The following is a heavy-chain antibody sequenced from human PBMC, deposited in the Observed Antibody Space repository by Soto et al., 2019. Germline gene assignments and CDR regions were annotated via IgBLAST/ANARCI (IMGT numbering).Heavy chain of an antibody. CDR1: GENFATYW. CDR3: ARRLANSLDY. V-gene: IGHV5-51*01. Sequence: GEYLKISCNGSGENFATYWIGWVRQKPGKGLEWMGIIYPHDSDIRYGPSFQGQVTISADKSISTAYLQWSSLEASDTAMYYCARRLANSLDYSGKGTFVTVS. J-gene: IGHJ4*02. D-gene: IGHD2-21*01. CDR2: IYPHDSDI.